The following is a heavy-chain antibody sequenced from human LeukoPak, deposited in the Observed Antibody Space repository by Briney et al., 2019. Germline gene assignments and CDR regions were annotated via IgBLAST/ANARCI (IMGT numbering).Heavy chain of an antibody. CDR2: ISSSSSYT. CDR1: GFTFSDYY. J-gene: IGHJ4*02. CDR3: ARDGYCSSTGCSAYFFDS. V-gene: IGHV3-11*06. D-gene: IGHD2-2*03. Sequence: GGSLRLSCAASGFTFSDYYMSWIRQAPGKGLEWVSYISSSSSYTKYADSVKGRFTISRDNSKNTLYLQLNSLRPEDTALYYCARDGYCSSTGCSAYFFDSWGQGTLVTVSS.